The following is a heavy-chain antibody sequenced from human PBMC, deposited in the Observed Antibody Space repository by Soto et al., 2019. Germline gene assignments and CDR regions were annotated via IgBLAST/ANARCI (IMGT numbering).Heavy chain of an antibody. CDR2: ISAYNGNT. D-gene: IGHD4-17*01. CDR1: GCTFASYG. Sequence: ASVKVSCKASGCTFASYGISWVRQAPGQGLEWMGWISAYNGNTNYAQSLQGRVTMTTDTSTNTAYMELRSLRSDDTAVYYCARDSSGTTNYYYGMDVWGQGTTVTVSS. CDR3: ARDSSGTTNYYYGMDV. J-gene: IGHJ6*02. V-gene: IGHV1-18*01.